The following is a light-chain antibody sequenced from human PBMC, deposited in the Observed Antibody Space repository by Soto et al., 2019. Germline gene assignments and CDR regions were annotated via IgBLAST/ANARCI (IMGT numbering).Light chain of an antibody. Sequence: EIVLTQSPATLSLSPGERATLSCRASQSVSGYLAWFQQKPGQAPSLLIYDASNRATGIPARFSGTGSGTDFTLTVSSLQSEDVATYYCQKYNSAPWTFGQGTKVDIK. CDR2: DAS. V-gene: IGKV3-11*01. CDR3: QKYNSAPWT. CDR1: QSVSGY. J-gene: IGKJ1*01.